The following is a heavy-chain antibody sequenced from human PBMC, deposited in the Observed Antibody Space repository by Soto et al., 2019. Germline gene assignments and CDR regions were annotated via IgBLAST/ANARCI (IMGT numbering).Heavy chain of an antibody. V-gene: IGHV4-34*01. Sequence: SETLSLTCAVYGGSFSGYYLSWIRQPPGKGLEWIGEINHSGSTNYNPSLKSRVTISVDTSKNQFSLKLSSVTAADTAVYYCARGRGITMVRGAEFSYGMDVWGQGTTVTVSS. J-gene: IGHJ6*02. CDR2: INHSGST. CDR3: ARGRGITMVRGAEFSYGMDV. CDR1: GGSFSGYY. D-gene: IGHD3-10*01.